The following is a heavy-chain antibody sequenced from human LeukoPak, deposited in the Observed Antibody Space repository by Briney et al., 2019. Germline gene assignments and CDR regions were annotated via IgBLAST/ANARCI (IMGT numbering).Heavy chain of an antibody. V-gene: IGHV3-30*02. Sequence: PGGSLRPSCAASGFTFSSYGMHWVRQAPGKGLEWVAFIRYDGSNKYYADSVKGRFTISRDNSKNTLYLQMNSLRAEDTAVYYCAKDLAWISVRGSLDYWGQGTLVTVSS. CDR1: GFTFSSYG. J-gene: IGHJ4*02. CDR3: AKDLAWISVRGSLDY. D-gene: IGHD5-12*01. CDR2: IRYDGSNK.